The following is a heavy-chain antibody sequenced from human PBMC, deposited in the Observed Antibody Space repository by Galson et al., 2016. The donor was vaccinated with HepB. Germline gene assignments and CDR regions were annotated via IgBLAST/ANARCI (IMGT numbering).Heavy chain of an antibody. D-gene: IGHD5-24*01. Sequence: SLRLSCAASGFTFKKYGFNWVRLTPGKELEWLSYIESYSKIIRYTESVRGRFTVSRDNAKNSVYLQLSGLRVEDTAIYYCARDGPNYNYDFWGQGTLVTVSS. J-gene: IGHJ4*02. CDR1: GFTFKKYG. CDR3: ARDGPNYNYDF. V-gene: IGHV3-48*04. CDR2: IESYSKII.